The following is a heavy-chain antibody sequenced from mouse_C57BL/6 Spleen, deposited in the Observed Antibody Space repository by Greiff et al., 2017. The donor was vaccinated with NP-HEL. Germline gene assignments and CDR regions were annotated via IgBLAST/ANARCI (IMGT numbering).Heavy chain of an antibody. V-gene: IGHV3-8*01. Sequence: EVKLQESGPGLAKPSQTLSLTCSVTGYSITSDYWNWIRKFPGNKLEYMGYISYSGSTYYNPSLKSRISITRDTSKNQYYLQLNSVTTEDTATYYCARWRYYYGSSYWYFDVWGTGTTVTVSS. CDR1: GYSITSDY. CDR3: ARWRYYYGSSYWYFDV. D-gene: IGHD1-1*01. CDR2: ISYSGST. J-gene: IGHJ1*03.